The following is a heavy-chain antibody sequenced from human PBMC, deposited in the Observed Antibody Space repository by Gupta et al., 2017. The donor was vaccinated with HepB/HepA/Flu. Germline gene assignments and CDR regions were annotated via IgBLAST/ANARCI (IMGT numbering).Heavy chain of an antibody. Sequence: QLQLQESGPGLVKPSETLSLTCTVSGGSITSSGDWWGWIRQPPGKGLEWIAIIYQSGSTHYNPSLKSRVSISVDTSKNQFSLKLSSMSDXDXAVYYCXKQVGRGKWYLDEWGQGTLVTVSS. CDR1: GGSITSSGDW. J-gene: IGHJ4*02. CDR3: XKQVGRGKWYLDE. CDR2: IYQSGST. V-gene: IGHV4-39*01. D-gene: IGHD3-16*01.